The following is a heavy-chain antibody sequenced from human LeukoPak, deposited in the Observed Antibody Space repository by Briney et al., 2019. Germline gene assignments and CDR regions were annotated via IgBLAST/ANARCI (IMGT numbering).Heavy chain of an antibody. D-gene: IGHD5-18*01. CDR1: GFIFSSYA. J-gene: IGHJ3*02. CDR2: ISYDGSNK. CDR3: ARDQGWIQLWGDAFDI. Sequence: PGGSLRLSCAASGFIFSSYAMHWVRQAPGKGLEWVAVISYDGSNKYYADSVKGRFTISRDNSKNTLYLQMNSLRAEDTAVYYCARDQGWIQLWGDAFDIWGQGTMVTVSS. V-gene: IGHV3-30*01.